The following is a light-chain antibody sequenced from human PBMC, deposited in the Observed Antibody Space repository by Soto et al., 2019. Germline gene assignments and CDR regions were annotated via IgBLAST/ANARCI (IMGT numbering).Light chain of an antibody. Sequence: EILMTQSPATLSVSPGEGATVSCRDSQSVSSHLAWYQHKPGQAPRLLFYDASTRATGIPARFSSSGSGTEFTLTISRLEPEDFAVYYCQQYGSSPPITFGQGTRLEIK. CDR3: QQYGSSPPIT. J-gene: IGKJ5*01. CDR1: QSVSSH. V-gene: IGKV3-15*01. CDR2: DAS.